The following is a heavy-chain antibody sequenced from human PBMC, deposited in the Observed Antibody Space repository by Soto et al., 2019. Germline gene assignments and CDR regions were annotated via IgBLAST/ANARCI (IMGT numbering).Heavy chain of an antibody. Sequence: QVTLKESGPVLVKPTETLTLTCTVSGFSLSNARMGVSWIRQPPGKALEWLAHIYANDEESYTSSLRSRLTISRDTSNNPVVLTMTNIDPVDTATYYCARMGDYYCSAGDAFDRLGQATRVTVSS. D-gene: IGHD2-15*01. CDR2: IYANDEE. CDR3: ARMGDYYCSAGDAFDR. CDR1: GFSLSNARMG. V-gene: IGHV2-26*01. J-gene: IGHJ3*01.